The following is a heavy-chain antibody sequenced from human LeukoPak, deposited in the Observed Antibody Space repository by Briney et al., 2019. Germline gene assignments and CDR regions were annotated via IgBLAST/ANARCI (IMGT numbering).Heavy chain of an antibody. Sequence: SGTLSLTCTVSGGSIISYYWSWIRQPPGKGLEWVGYIYYSGNTNHNPSLKSRVTISVDTSKNQFSLKMSSVTAADTAVYYCAREWAYYDILTGYYKANWFDPWGQGTLVTVSS. CDR1: GGSIISYY. V-gene: IGHV4-59*01. J-gene: IGHJ5*02. CDR2: IYYSGNT. CDR3: AREWAYYDILTGYYKANWFDP. D-gene: IGHD3-9*01.